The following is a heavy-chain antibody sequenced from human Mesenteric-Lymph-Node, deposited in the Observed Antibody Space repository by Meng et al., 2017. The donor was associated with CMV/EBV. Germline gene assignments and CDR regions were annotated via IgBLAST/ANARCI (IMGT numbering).Heavy chain of an antibody. Sequence: YCGSFSGYYWSWIRQPPGKGLEWIGEINHSGSTNYNPSLKSRVTISVDTSKNQFSLKLSSVTAADTAVYYCARGNHYDILTGYSFDYWGQGTLVTVSS. CDR1: CGSFSGYY. CDR3: ARGNHYDILTGYSFDY. D-gene: IGHD3-9*01. CDR2: INHSGST. J-gene: IGHJ4*02. V-gene: IGHV4-34*01.